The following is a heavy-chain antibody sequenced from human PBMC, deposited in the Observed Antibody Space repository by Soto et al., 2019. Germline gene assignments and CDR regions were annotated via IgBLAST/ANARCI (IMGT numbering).Heavy chain of an antibody. J-gene: IGHJ6*02. Sequence: QVKLVQSGAEVKKPGASVKVSCKASGYTFTSYGITWVRQAPGQGLEWMGWISGYNGNTNYAQNLQGRVTITTDTSTSTAYMDLRSLRSDDTPVYYCTRDDADTAMVTNYGMDVWGQGTTVTVSS. CDR3: TRDDADTAMVTNYGMDV. CDR1: GYTFTSYG. CDR2: ISGYNGNT. D-gene: IGHD5-18*01. V-gene: IGHV1-18*01.